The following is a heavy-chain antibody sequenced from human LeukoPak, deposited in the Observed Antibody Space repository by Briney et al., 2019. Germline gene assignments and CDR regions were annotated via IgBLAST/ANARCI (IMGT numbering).Heavy chain of an antibody. J-gene: IGHJ5*02. D-gene: IGHD3-10*01. CDR2: IYYSGST. CDR1: GGSISSYY. Sequence: SETLSLTCTVFGGSISSYYWSWIRQPPGKGLEWIGYIYYSGSTNYNPSLKSRVTISVDKSKNQFSLKLSSVTAADTAVYYCARDRGRFDPWGQGTLVTVSS. V-gene: IGHV4-59*12. CDR3: ARDRGRFDP.